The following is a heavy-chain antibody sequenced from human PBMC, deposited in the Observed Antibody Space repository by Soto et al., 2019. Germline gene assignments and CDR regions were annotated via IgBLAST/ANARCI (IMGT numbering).Heavy chain of an antibody. CDR3: ARDRQQLPRWFDP. Sequence: QVQLEQSGAEEKKPGASVKVSCKASGYTFTSYAMHWVRQAPGQRLEWMGWINAGNGNTKYSQKFQGRVAITRDTSASTAYMELSSLRSEDTAVYYCARDRQQLPRWFDPWGQGTLVTVSS. CDR1: GYTFTSYA. D-gene: IGHD6-13*01. V-gene: IGHV1-3*05. J-gene: IGHJ5*02. CDR2: INAGNGNT.